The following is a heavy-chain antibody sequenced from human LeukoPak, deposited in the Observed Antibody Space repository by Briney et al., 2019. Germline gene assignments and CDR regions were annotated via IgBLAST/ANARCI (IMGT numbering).Heavy chain of an antibody. CDR2: ISGPGDNT. V-gene: IGHV3-23*01. Sequence: QPGASLRLSCAASGFTFSSYAMSSVRQAPGKGLEWVSAISGPGDNTYYADSVKGRFTISRDNSKNTVTLQMNSLRAGDTAVYYCAREATSSSGWYIDYWGQGTLVAVSS. D-gene: IGHD6-25*01. CDR1: GFTFSSYA. CDR3: AREATSSSGWYIDY. J-gene: IGHJ4*02.